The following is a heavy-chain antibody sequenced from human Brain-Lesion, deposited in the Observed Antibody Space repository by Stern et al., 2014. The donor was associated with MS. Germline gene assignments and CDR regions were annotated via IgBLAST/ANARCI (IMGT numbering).Heavy chain of an antibody. V-gene: IGHV4-39*01. CDR2: IYYSGNT. CDR3: AGEEDIRYCSGGSCTGNWFDP. J-gene: IGHJ5*02. D-gene: IGHD2-15*01. Sequence: QMQLQESGPGLVKPSETLSLTCTVAGGSVSSTSYAWAWIRQPPGKGLEWIGTIYYSGNTHYSPSLKSRLTISLDTSKDQFSPQLRSGTAADTAVYYCAGEEDIRYCSGGSCTGNWFDPWGQGTLVTVSS. CDR1: GGSVSSTSYA.